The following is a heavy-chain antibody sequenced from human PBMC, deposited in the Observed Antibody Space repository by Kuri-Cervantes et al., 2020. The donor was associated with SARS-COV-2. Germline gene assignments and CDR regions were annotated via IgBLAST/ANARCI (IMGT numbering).Heavy chain of an antibody. V-gene: IGHV1-2*02. CDR1: GGTFSSYA. Sequence: ASVKVSCRASGGTFSSYAISWVRQAPGQGLEWMGWINPNSGGTNYAQKFQGRVTMTRDTSISTAYMELSRLRSDDTAAYYCAREGIAVAGTFDWGQGTLVTVSS. CDR3: AREGIAVAGTFD. CDR2: INPNSGGT. J-gene: IGHJ4*02. D-gene: IGHD6-19*01.